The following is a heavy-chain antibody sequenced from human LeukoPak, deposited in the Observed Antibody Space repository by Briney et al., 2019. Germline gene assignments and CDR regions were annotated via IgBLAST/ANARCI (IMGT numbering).Heavy chain of an antibody. Sequence: PGGSLRLSCAASVFIFLKAGMHGVRQAPAEGREWVGRIKNQTEGDTTDYAAPVQRRYTITGDDSENMVYLQMISLKTEDTAVYYCTTEFWGFGEVSDNWGQGTLVTVSS. J-gene: IGHJ4*02. CDR3: TTEFWGFGEVSDN. CDR2: IKNQTEGDTT. D-gene: IGHD3-10*01. CDR1: VFIFLKAG. V-gene: IGHV3-15*01.